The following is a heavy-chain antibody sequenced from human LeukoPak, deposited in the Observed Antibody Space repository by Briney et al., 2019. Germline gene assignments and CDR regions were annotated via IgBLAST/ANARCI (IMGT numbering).Heavy chain of an antibody. V-gene: IGHV1-2*02. CDR1: GYTFTGYY. D-gene: IGHD6-19*01. CDR3: ARDKAISRAYSSGWYNY. CDR2: INPNSGGT. J-gene: IGHJ4*02. Sequence: ASVKVSCKASGYTFTGYYMHWVRPAPGQGLEWMGWINPNSGGTNYAQKVQGRVNMTRDTSISTAYMELSRLRSDDTAVYYCARDKAISRAYSSGWYNYWGQGTLVTVSS.